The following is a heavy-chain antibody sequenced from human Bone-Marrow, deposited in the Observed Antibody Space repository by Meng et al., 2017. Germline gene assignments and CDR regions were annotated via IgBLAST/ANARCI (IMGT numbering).Heavy chain of an antibody. D-gene: IGHD6-19*01. CDR1: GFTFSSYS. J-gene: IGHJ4*02. Sequence: GESLKISCAASGFTFSSYSMNWVRQAPGKGLEWVSSISSSSSYIYYTDSVKGRFTISRDNAKSSLYLQMNSLRAEDTAVYYCARDTKHSTGIAVAGTIPYYFDYWGQGTLVTVSS. CDR2: ISSSSSYI. V-gene: IGHV3-21*01. CDR3: ARDTKHSTGIAVAGTIPYYFDY.